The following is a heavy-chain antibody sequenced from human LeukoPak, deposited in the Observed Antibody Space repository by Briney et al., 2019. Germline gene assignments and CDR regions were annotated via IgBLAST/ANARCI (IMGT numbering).Heavy chain of an antibody. D-gene: IGHD1-26*01. Sequence: SGGSLRLSCAASGFTFSSYSMNWVRQAPGKGLEWVSSISSSSSYIYYADSVKGRFTISRDNAKNSLYLQMNSLRAEDTAVYYCARDQRWELLRGRSSYFGYWGQGTLVTVSS. J-gene: IGHJ4*02. V-gene: IGHV3-21*01. CDR1: GFTFSSYS. CDR3: ARDQRWELLRGRSSYFGY. CDR2: ISSSSSYI.